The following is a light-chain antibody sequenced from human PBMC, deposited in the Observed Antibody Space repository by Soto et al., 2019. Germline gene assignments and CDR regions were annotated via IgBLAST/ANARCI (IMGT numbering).Light chain of an antibody. CDR2: DAS. J-gene: IGKJ4*01. CDR3: QHNNSHSAHA. CDR1: QTISNW. V-gene: IGKV1-5*01. Sequence: DIQMTQSPSTLSASIGDRVTITCRASQTISNWLAWYQQKPGKPPRLLIYDASRSQTGVPSRFSGIGSGTEFTLTITSLQPDDVATYYCQHNNSHSAHAFGGGSKVELK.